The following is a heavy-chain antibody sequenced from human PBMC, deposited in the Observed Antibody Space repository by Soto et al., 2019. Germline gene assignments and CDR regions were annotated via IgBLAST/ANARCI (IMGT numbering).Heavy chain of an antibody. V-gene: IGHV4-59*01. CDR1: GGSISSYY. CDR2: IYYSGST. Sequence: QVQLQESGPGLVKPSETLSLTCTVSGGSISSYYWSWIRQPPGKGLEWIGYIYYSGSTNYNPSLKSRVTISVDTSKNQFSLKLSSVTAADTAVYYCARDLPIWGVRGSSYYYGMDAWGQGTTVTVSS. D-gene: IGHD3-10*01. J-gene: IGHJ6*02. CDR3: ARDLPIWGVRGSSYYYGMDA.